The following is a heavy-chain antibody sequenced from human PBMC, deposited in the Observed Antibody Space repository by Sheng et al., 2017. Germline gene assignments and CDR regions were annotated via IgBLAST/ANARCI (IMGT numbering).Heavy chain of an antibody. CDR3: AKDSDYYDSSGYHYFDY. CDR1: GFTFSSYG. Sequence: QVQLVESGGGVVQPGRSLRLSCAASGFTFSSYGMHWVRQAPGKGLEWVAVISYDGSNKYYADSVKGRFTISRDNSKNTLYLQMNSLRAEDTAVYYCAKDSDYYDSSGYHYFDYWGQGTLV. J-gene: IGHJ4*02. CDR2: ISYDGSNK. V-gene: IGHV3-30*18. D-gene: IGHD3-22*01.